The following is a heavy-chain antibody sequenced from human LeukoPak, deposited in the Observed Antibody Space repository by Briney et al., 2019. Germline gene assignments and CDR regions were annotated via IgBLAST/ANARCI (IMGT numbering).Heavy chain of an antibody. CDR2: IKSKIGGATA. V-gene: IGHV3-15*01. J-gene: IGHJ5*02. CDR3: ATYRAWFDP. CDR1: GITFSTAW. D-gene: IGHD3-10*01. Sequence: GGSLRLSCAASGITFSTAWMSWFRQAPGKGLEWVGRIKSKIGGATADYAAPVKDRFTISRDDSKNTLYLQMSSLKTEDTAVYYCATYRAWFDPWGQGTLVTVSS.